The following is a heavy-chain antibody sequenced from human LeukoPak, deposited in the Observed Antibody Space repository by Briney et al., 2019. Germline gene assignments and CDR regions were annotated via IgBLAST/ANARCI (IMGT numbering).Heavy chain of an antibody. D-gene: IGHD3-10*01. J-gene: IGHJ4*02. CDR2: IRYDGSNK. CDR1: GFTFSSYG. V-gene: IGHV3-30*02. Sequence: GGSLRLSCAASGFTFSSYGMHWVRQAPGKGLEWVAFIRYDGSNKYYSDSVKGRFTISRDNSKNTLYLQMNSLRAEDTAVYYCAKVKGGWELNPNFDYWGQGTLVTVSS. CDR3: AKVKGGWELNPNFDY.